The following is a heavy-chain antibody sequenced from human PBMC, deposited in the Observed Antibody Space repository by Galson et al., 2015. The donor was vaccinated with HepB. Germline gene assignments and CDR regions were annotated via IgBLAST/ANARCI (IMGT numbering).Heavy chain of an antibody. CDR2: INTYSSST. V-gene: IGHV1-18*01. J-gene: IGHJ6*02. CDR1: GYTFSSYS. D-gene: IGHD1-14*01. CDR3: AREAYGTDQKYGMDV. Sequence: SVKVSCKASGYTFSSYSIAWVRQAPGQGLEWMGWINTYSSSTNYAQKLQGRLIMTTETSTTTAYMELRGLRSDDTAVYYCAREAYGTDQKYGMDVWGQGTTVTVSS.